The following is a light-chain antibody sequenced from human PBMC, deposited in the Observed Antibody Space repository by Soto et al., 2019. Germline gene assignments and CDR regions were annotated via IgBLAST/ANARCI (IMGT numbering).Light chain of an antibody. Sequence: QSVLTQPPSASGTPGQKVTISCSGSSSNIGSNTVNWYQQLLGTAPKLLIYSNNQRPSGVPDRFSGSKSGTSASLAISGLQSEDEADYYCAAWDDSLNAFYVFGTGTKLTVL. J-gene: IGLJ1*01. CDR2: SNN. CDR1: SSNIGSNT. V-gene: IGLV1-44*01. CDR3: AAWDDSLNAFYV.